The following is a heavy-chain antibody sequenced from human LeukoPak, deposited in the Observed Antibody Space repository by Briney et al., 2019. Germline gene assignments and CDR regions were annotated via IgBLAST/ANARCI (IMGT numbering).Heavy chain of an antibody. Sequence: KPGGSLGLSCAASGFTFSSYSMNWVRQAPGKGLEWVSSISSSSSYIYYADSVKGRFTISRDNAKNSLYLQMNSLRAEDTALYYCAKDIFSSVVVVAATGSFDYWGQGTLVTVSS. CDR1: GFTFSSYS. J-gene: IGHJ4*02. D-gene: IGHD2-15*01. CDR3: AKDIFSSVVVVAATGSFDY. V-gene: IGHV3-21*04. CDR2: ISSSSSYI.